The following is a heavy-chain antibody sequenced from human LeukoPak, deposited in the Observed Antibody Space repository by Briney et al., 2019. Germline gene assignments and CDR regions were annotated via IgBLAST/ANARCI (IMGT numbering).Heavy chain of an antibody. CDR1: GRSFSGYY. CDR3: ARDSGSYSFNY. D-gene: IGHD1-26*01. CDR2: IYTSGST. V-gene: IGHV4-4*07. J-gene: IGHJ4*02. Sequence: SETLSLTCAVYGRSFSGYYWSWIRQPAGKGLEWIGRIYTSGSTNYNPSLKSRVTMSVDTSKNQFSLKLSSVTAADTAVYYCARDSGSYSFNYWGQGTLVTVSS.